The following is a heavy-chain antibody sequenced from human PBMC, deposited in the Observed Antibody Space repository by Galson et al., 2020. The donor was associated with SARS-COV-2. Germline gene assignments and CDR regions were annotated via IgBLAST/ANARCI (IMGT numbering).Heavy chain of an antibody. CDR2: ISYDGSNK. CDR3: AKDQTVDYGDTWWFDP. J-gene: IGHJ5*02. V-gene: IGHV3-30*18. Sequence: SLRLSCAASGFTFSSYGMHWVRQAPGKGLEWVAVISYDGSNKYYADSVKGRFTISRDNSKNTLYLQMNSLRAEDTAVYYCAKDQTVDYGDTWWFDPWGQGTLVTVSS. CDR1: GFTFSSYG. D-gene: IGHD4-17*01.